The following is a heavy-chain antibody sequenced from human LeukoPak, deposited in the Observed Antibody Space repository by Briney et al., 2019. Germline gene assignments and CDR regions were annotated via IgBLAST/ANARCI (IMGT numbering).Heavy chain of an antibody. CDR2: INHSGST. D-gene: IGHD3-10*01. CDR1: GGSFSGYY. CDR3: ARELISMVRAFDI. Sequence: PSETLSLTCAVYGGSFSGYYWSWIRQPPGKGLEWIGEINHSGSTNYNPSLKSRVTISVDTSKNQFSLRLSSVTAADTAVYYCARELISMVRAFDIWGQGTMVTVSS. J-gene: IGHJ3*02. V-gene: IGHV4-34*01.